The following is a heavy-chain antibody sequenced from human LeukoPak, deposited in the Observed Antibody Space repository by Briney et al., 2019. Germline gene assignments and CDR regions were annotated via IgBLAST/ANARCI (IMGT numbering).Heavy chain of an antibody. CDR2: SRNKANSYTT. J-gene: IGHJ4*02. CDR3: ARASHSGSYFFY. V-gene: IGHV3-72*01. D-gene: IGHD1-26*01. CDR1: GFTFSSYS. Sequence: GGSLRLSCAASGFTFSSYSMDWVRQTPGKGLEWVGRSRNKANSYTTEYAASVKGRFTISRDDSKNSLFLQMNSLRTDDTAVYYCARASHSGSYFFYWGQGTLVTVSS.